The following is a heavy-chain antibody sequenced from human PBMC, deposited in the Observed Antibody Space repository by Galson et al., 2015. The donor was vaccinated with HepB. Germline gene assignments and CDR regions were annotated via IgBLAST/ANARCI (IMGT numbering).Heavy chain of an antibody. D-gene: IGHD2-2*01. CDR3: AKDLYCSSTSCYPVGGYSSSWYRHTLSRGNYFDY. Sequence: SLRLSCAASGFTFSSYAMSWVRQAPGKGLEWVSAISGSDGSTYYADSVKGRFTISRDNSKNTLYLQMNSLRAEDTAVYYCAKDLYCSSTSCYPVGGYSSSWYRHTLSRGNYFDYWGQGTLVTVSS. CDR2: ISGSDGST. J-gene: IGHJ4*02. CDR1: GFTFSSYA. V-gene: IGHV3-23*01.